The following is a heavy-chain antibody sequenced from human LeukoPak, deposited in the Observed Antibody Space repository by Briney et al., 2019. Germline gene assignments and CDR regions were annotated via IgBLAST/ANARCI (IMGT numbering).Heavy chain of an antibody. D-gene: IGHD3-3*01. CDR3: ARAYYDFWSGYYSFDY. J-gene: IGHJ4*02. Sequence: SETLSLTCTVSGGSVNSGSYYWSWIRQPPGKGLEWIGHIYYSGSTNYNPSLKSRVTISVDTSKNQFSLKLSSVTAADTAVYYCARAYYDFWSGYYSFDYWGQGTLVTVSS. V-gene: IGHV4-61*01. CDR1: GGSVNSGSYY. CDR2: IYYSGST.